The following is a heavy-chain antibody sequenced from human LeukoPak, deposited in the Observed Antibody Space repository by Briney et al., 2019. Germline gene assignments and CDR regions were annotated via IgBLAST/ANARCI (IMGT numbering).Heavy chain of an antibody. J-gene: IGHJ4*02. CDR1: GFTISSYG. V-gene: IGHV3-30*02. Sequence: GGSLRLSCAASGFTISSYGMHWVRQAPGKGLEWVAFIRYDGSNKYYADSVKGRFTISRDNSKNTLYLQMNSLRAEDTAVYYCARDLSIAAAAFYFDSWGQGTLVIVSS. CDR3: ARDLSIAAAAFYFDS. CDR2: IRYDGSNK. D-gene: IGHD6-13*01.